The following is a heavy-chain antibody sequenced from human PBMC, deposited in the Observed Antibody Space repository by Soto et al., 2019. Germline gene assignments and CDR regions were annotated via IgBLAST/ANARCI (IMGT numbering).Heavy chain of an antibody. J-gene: IGHJ3*02. CDR3: AKDLSRVLWLGELLAHDAFDI. CDR2: ISGSGGST. CDR1: GFTFSSYA. D-gene: IGHD3-10*01. V-gene: IGHV3-23*01. Sequence: GGSMRLSCASPGFTFSSYAMSLVRPAPGKGLEWVSAISGSGGSTYYADSVKGRFTISRDNSKNTLYLQMNSLRAEDTAVYYCAKDLSRVLWLGELLAHDAFDIWGQGTMVTVSS.